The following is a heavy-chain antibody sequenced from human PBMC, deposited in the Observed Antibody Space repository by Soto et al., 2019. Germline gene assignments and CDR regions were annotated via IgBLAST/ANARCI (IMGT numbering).Heavy chain of an antibody. Sequence: EVQLVESGGGLVQPGGSLRLSCAASGFTVSRKYMSWVRQDPGKGLEWVSLIQSGGPTYYADSVKGRFTISRDTSENTVHLQMDSLRAEDTAVYYCARDDVLCDGGRCYGVPLDVWGKGNTVTVSS. V-gene: IGHV3-66*01. CDR3: ARDDVLCDGGRCYGVPLDV. CDR2: IQSGGPT. D-gene: IGHD2-15*01. CDR1: GFTVSRKY. J-gene: IGHJ6*04.